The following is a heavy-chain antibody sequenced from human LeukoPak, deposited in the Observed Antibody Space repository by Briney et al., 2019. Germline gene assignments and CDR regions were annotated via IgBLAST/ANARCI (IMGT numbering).Heavy chain of an antibody. D-gene: IGHD4-23*01. Sequence: GGSLRLPCEASGFTFSSYAMSWVRQAPGKGLAWVSVISSSADSTYYADSVKGRFTTSRDNSKNTLYLQMNNLRAEDTAVYYCAKPLEKYTYGGNFDYWGQGILVTVSS. V-gene: IGHV3-23*01. CDR2: ISSSADST. CDR3: AKPLEKYTYGGNFDY. J-gene: IGHJ4*02. CDR1: GFTFSSYA.